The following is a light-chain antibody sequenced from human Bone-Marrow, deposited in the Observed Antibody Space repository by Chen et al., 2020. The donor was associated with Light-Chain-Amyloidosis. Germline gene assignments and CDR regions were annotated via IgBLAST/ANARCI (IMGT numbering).Light chain of an antibody. CDR1: SGSIATNY. J-gene: IGLJ3*02. Sequence: NFLLPQPHSVSDSPGKTVIIACTRSSGSIATNYVQWYQQRPGSSHATVIYEDDQRPSGVPDRFSGSIDRSSNSASLTISGLKTEDEADYYCQSYQGSSQGVFGGGTKLTVL. V-gene: IGLV6-57*01. CDR2: EDD. CDR3: QSYQGSSQGV.